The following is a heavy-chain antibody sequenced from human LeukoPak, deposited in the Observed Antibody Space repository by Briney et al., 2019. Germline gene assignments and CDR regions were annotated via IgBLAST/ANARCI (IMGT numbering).Heavy chain of an antibody. Sequence: GGALRLSCAASGFTFSSYSMNWVRQAPGKGLEWLSSISNSSGYIYYADSVLGRFTISRDNATNSLYLQMTSLRAEDTAVYYCARGPSALPKAAAGSYFDYWGERALGSVSS. V-gene: IGHV3-21*01. CDR3: ARGPSALPKAAAGSYFDY. D-gene: IGHD6-13*01. J-gene: IGHJ4*02. CDR1: GFTFSSYS. CDR2: ISNSSGYI.